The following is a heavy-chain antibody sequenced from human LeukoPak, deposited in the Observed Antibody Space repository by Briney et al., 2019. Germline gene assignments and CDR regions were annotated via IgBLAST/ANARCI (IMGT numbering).Heavy chain of an antibody. J-gene: IGHJ4*02. D-gene: IGHD3-10*01. Sequence: GGSLRLSCAASGFTVSSNHMSWVRQAPGKGLEWVSYNSSSGSIIYYSDSVKGRFTISRDNAKNSLYLQMNSLRAEDTAVYYCARDFGYFWGQGTLVTVSS. CDR2: NSSSGSII. V-gene: IGHV3-48*04. CDR1: GFTVSSNH. CDR3: ARDFGYF.